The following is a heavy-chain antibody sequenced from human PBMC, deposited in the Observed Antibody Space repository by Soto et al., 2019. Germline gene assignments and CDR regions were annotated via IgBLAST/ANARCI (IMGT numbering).Heavy chain of an antibody. J-gene: IGHJ4*02. CDR3: AKDLSESDDFGDDWAPFDY. V-gene: IGHV3-33*06. Sequence: GGSLRLSCAASGFTFRIYSMHWVRQSPGKGLAWVAVMWYDGTNKYYGESVKGRFTISRDNSENTLYLQMNSLRVEDTAVYYCAKDLSESDDFGDDWAPFDYWRRGTQVTVSS. D-gene: IGHD4-17*01. CDR2: MWYDGTNK. CDR1: GFTFRIYS.